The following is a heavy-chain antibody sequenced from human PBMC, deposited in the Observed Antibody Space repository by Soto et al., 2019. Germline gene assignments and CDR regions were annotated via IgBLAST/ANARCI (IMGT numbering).Heavy chain of an antibody. CDR2: IYTGGGT. CDR3: ARGGNEQNDS. CDR1: GFTVSSNY. V-gene: IGHV3-66*01. Sequence: EVQLVESGGGLVQPGGSLRLSCAASGFTVSSNYMTWVRQAPGKGLEWVSVIYTGGGTYYADSVKGRFTISRDNSKNTVYLQMDSLRAEDTAVYYCARGGNEQNDSWGQGTLVTVSS. D-gene: IGHD1-1*01. J-gene: IGHJ4*02.